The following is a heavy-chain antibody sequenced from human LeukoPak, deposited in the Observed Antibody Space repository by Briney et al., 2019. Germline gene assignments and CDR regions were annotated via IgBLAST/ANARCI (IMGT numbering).Heavy chain of an antibody. CDR2: IKQDGSDK. V-gene: IGHV3-7*01. CDR1: GFTFGSRG. CDR3: AREVWGPEY. Sequence: GGSLRLSCAASGFTFGSRGVSWVRQAPGKGLEWVGNIKQDGSDKNYMDSVKGRFTISRDNTKNSVYLQMSSLRAEDTAVYYCAREVWGPEYWGQGTLVSVSS. D-gene: IGHD1-14*01. J-gene: IGHJ4*02.